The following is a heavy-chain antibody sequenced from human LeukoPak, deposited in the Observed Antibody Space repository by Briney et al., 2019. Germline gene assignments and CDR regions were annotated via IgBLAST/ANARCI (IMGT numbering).Heavy chain of an antibody. CDR1: GGSISSGDYY. D-gene: IGHD3-10*01. CDR2: IYYSGST. V-gene: IGHV4-30-4*01. Sequence: SQTLSLTCTVSGGSISSGDYYWSWIRQPPGKGLEWIGYIYYSGSTYYNPSLKSRVTISVDTSKNKFSLKLSSVTAADTAVYYCASARQWYYYGPGPTDNWFDPWGQGTLVTVSS. CDR3: ASARQWYYYGPGPTDNWFDP. J-gene: IGHJ5*02.